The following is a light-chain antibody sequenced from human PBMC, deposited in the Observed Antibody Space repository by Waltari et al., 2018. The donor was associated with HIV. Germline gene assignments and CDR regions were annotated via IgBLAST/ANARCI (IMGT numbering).Light chain of an antibody. J-gene: IGLJ2*01. CDR2: KNN. Sequence: QAVLTQTPSASASPGQKITISCSGSDSNIGSHYVYWYHQFPGRAPKLLLYKNNQRSSWVPDRFSGSKSGTSASLTISGLRSEDEGTYFCGAWDDNLRGVFGGGTRVTVL. CDR3: GAWDDNLRGV. V-gene: IGLV1-47*01. CDR1: DSNIGSHY.